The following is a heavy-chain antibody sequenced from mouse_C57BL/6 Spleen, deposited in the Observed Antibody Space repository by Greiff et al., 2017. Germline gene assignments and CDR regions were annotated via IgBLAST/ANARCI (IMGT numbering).Heavy chain of an antibody. CDR1: GFTFSDYG. D-gene: IGHD4-1*01. Sequence: EVMLVESGGGLVKPGGSLKLSCAASGFTFSDYGMHWVRQAPEKGLEWVAYISSGSSTIYYADTVKGRFTISGDNAKNTLFLQMTSLRSEDTAMYYCARNWERGEFAYWGQGTLVTVSA. J-gene: IGHJ3*01. CDR2: ISSGSSTI. CDR3: ARNWERGEFAY. V-gene: IGHV5-17*01.